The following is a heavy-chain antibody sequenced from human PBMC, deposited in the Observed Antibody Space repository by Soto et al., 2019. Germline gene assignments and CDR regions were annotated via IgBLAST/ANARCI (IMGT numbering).Heavy chain of an antibody. V-gene: IGHV3-9*01. CDR2: ISWNSGSI. CDR3: AKVSLGAAAGYYFDY. D-gene: IGHD6-13*01. Sequence: SLRLSCAASGFTFDDYAMHWVRQDPGKGLEWVSGISWNSGSIGYADSVKGRFTISRDNAKNSLYLQMNSLRAEDTALYYCAKVSLGAAAGYYFDYWGQGTLVTVSS. J-gene: IGHJ4*02. CDR1: GFTFDDYA.